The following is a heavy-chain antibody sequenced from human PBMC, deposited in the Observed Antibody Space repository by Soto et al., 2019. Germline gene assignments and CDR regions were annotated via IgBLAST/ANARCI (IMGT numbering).Heavy chain of an antibody. Sequence: PAETLSRPYAVSADSLSSSQWGSWVRQPPGKGLEWIGEIYHSGTTTYNPSLKSRVIISVDKSKNQFSLKVTSVTDADTAVYFCARGERQQQRDYWGQGTLVTVS. CDR1: ADSLSSSQW. D-gene: IGHD6-25*01. J-gene: IGHJ4*02. CDR3: ARGERQQQRDY. CDR2: IYHSGTT. V-gene: IGHV4-4*01.